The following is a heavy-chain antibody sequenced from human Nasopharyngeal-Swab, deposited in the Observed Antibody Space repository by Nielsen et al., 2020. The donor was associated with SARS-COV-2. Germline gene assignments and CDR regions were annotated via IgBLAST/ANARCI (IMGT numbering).Heavy chain of an antibody. D-gene: IGHD2-21*02. CDR1: GGSIGSYY. Sequence: SETLSLTCTVSGGSIGSYYWSWIRQPPGKGLEWIGYIYYSGSTNYNPSLKSRVTISVDTSKNQFSLKLSSVTAADTAVYYCARGLISHCGGDCYSGWFDPWGQGTLVTVSS. CDR2: IYYSGST. V-gene: IGHV4-59*01. CDR3: ARGLISHCGGDCYSGWFDP. J-gene: IGHJ5*02.